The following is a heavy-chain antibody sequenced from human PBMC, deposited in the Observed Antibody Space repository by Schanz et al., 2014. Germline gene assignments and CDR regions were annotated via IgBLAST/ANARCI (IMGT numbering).Heavy chain of an antibody. Sequence: QVHLMQSGAEAKKPGASVKVSCKAFGYSFTTYFIHWVRLAPGQGFEWMGLISPSGGSTSYAQKSQGRATMTRDTSTSTVLMELGGLTSEDTAVYYCGRGGGAYPQKYGMDVWGQGTTVTVSS. V-gene: IGHV1-46*01. J-gene: IGHJ6*02. CDR3: GRGGGAYPQKYGMDV. D-gene: IGHD3-16*01. CDR1: GYSFTTYF. CDR2: ISPSGGST.